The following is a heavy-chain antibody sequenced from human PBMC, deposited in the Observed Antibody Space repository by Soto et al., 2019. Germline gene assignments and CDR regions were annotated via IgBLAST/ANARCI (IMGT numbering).Heavy chain of an antibody. J-gene: IGHJ4*02. CDR2: ISRDGTTT. CDR1: GFTFSRYA. Sequence: GGSLRLSCEASGFTFSRYAMHWVRQAPGGGLDWVAVISRDGTTTYYGDSVKGRFTVSRDNSKNTVFLSMTSLGPDDTAVFYCARSRIGAVPDSINIWGQGTLVTVSS. D-gene: IGHD2-15*01. CDR3: ARSRIGAVPDSINI. V-gene: IGHV3-30-3*01.